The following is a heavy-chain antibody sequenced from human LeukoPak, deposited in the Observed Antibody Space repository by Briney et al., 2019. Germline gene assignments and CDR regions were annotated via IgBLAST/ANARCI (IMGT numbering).Heavy chain of an antibody. J-gene: IGHJ4*02. CDR3: TKGPGRWLQSPPDY. CDR2: IRSKAYGGTT. CDR1: GFTFGDYA. Sequence: GGSLRLSCTASGFTFGDYAMSWVRQAPGKGLEWVGFIRSKAYGGTTEYAASVKGRFTISRDDSKSIAYLQMNSLKTEDTAVYYCTKGPGRWLQSPPDYWGQGTLVTVSS. V-gene: IGHV3-49*04. D-gene: IGHD5-24*01.